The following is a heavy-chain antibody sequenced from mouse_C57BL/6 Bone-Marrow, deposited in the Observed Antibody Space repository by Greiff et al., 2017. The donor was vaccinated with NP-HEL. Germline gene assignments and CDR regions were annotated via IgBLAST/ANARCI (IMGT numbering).Heavy chain of an antibody. D-gene: IGHD3-2*02. CDR1: GYTFTSYW. Sequence: QVQLQQSGAELVKPGASVKLSCKASGYTFTSYWMHWVKQRPGQGLEWIGMIHPNGGSTNYNEKFKSKATLTVAKSSSTAYMQLISLTSEDSEVYYCAREATLGRGFAYWGQGTLVTVS. CDR2: IHPNGGST. V-gene: IGHV1-64*01. J-gene: IGHJ3*01. CDR3: AREATLGRGFAY.